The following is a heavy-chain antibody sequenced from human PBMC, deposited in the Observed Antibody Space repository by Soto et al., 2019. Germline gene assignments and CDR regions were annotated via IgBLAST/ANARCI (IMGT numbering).Heavy chain of an antibody. Sequence: EVQLVESGGGVVQPGGSLRLSCAASGFTFSSYAMHWVRQAPGKGLEYVSAISSNGGSTYYANSVKGRFTISRDNSKTTLYLQMGSLRAEDMAVYYCARGPGYSFDYWGQGTLVTVSS. CDR1: GFTFSSYA. V-gene: IGHV3-64*01. CDR2: ISSNGGST. J-gene: IGHJ4*02. CDR3: ARGPGYSFDY.